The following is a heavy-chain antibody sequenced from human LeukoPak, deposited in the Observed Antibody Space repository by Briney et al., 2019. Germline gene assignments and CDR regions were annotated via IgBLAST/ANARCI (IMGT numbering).Heavy chain of an antibody. V-gene: IGHV3-30-3*01. J-gene: IGHJ4*02. CDR1: GFTFSSYA. CDR2: ISYDGSNK. D-gene: IGHD6-19*01. Sequence: PGGSLRLSCAASGFTFSSYAMHWVRQAPGKGLEWVAVISYDGSNKYYADSVKGRFTISRDNSKNTLYLQMNSLRAEDTAVYYCARVPDLGIAVAGFDYWGQGTLVTVSS. CDR3: ARVPDLGIAVAGFDY.